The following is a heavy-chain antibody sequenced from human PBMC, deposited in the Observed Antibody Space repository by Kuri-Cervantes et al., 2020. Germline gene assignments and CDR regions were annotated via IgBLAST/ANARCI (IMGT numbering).Heavy chain of an antibody. CDR3: ARVKYYYDSRLNWGDFDY. Sequence: GGSLRLSCAASGFTFSSYAMHWVRQAPGKGLEWVAVISYDGSNKYYADSVKGRFTISRDNSKNTLYLQMNSLRAEDTAVYYCARVKYYYDSRLNWGDFDYWGQGTLVTVSS. V-gene: IGHV3-30-3*01. CDR2: ISYDGSNK. CDR1: GFTFSSYA. D-gene: IGHD3-22*01. J-gene: IGHJ4*02.